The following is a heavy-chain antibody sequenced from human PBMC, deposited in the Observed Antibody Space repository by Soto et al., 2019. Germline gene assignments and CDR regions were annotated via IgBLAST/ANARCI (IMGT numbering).Heavy chain of an antibody. CDR1: GYTFTSYA. D-gene: IGHD7-27*01. Sequence: QVQLAQSGAEVKKPGASVKVSCKASGYTFTSYAIHWVRQAPGQRLEWMGWINADNGNTKYSQKFQGRVTITRDTSASTAHMEVSSLRSEDTAVYYCARDWGNYYYGMDVWGQGTTVTVSS. CDR3: ARDWGNYYYGMDV. V-gene: IGHV1-3*01. J-gene: IGHJ6*02. CDR2: INADNGNT.